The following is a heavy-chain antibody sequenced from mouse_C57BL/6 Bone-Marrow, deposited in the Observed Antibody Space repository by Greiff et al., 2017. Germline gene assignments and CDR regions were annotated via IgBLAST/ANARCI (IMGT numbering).Heavy chain of an antibody. V-gene: IGHV1-74*01. Sequence: VQLQQPGAELVKPGASVKVSCKASGYTFTSYWMHWVKQRPGQGLEWIGRIHPSDSDTNYNQKFKGKATLTVDKTSSTAYMQLSSLTSEDSAVYYCAMSYGSSYVGVFFDYWGQGTTLTVSS. D-gene: IGHD1-1*01. J-gene: IGHJ2*01. CDR1: GYTFTSYW. CDR3: AMSYGSSYVGVFFDY. CDR2: IHPSDSDT.